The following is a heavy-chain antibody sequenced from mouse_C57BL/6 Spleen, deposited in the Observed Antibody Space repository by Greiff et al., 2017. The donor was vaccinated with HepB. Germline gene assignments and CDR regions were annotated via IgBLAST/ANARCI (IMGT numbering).Heavy chain of an antibody. CDR2: IYPGSGST. J-gene: IGHJ1*03. D-gene: IGHD1-1*01. CDR3: ARGGPFTDWYFDV. CDR1: GYTFTSYW. V-gene: IGHV1-55*01. Sequence: VKLMESGAELVKPGASVKMSCKASGYTFTSYWITWVKQRPGQGLEWIGDIYPGSGSTNYNEKFKSKATLTVDTSSSTAYMQLSSLTSEDSAVYYCARGGPFTDWYFDVWGTGTTVTVSS.